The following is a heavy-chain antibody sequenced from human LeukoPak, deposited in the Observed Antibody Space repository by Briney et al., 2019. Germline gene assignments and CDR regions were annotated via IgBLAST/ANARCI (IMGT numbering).Heavy chain of an antibody. J-gene: IGHJ5*02. D-gene: IGHD3-22*01. Sequence: PSETLSLTCTVSGGSISSSSYYWGWIRQPPGKGLEWIGSIYYSGSTYHNPSLKSRVTISVDTSKNQFSLKLSSVTAADTAVYYCAATWGLTYYYDSSGSFARFDPWGQGTLVTVSS. V-gene: IGHV4-39*01. CDR2: IYYSGST. CDR3: AATWGLTYYYDSSGSFARFDP. CDR1: GGSISSSSYY.